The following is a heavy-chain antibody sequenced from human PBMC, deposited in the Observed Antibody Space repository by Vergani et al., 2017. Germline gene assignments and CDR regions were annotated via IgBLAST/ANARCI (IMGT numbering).Heavy chain of an antibody. CDR2: ISWNSGSI. D-gene: IGHD3-22*01. Sequence: VQLVESGGGLVKPGGSLRLSCAASGFTFDDYAMHWARQAPGKGLEWVSGISWNSGSIGYADSVKGRFTISRDNAKNSLYLQMNSLRAEDTALYYCAKARSALVYYYDSSGYYYFDYWGQGTRVTVSS. CDR3: AKARSALVYYYDSSGYYYFDY. CDR1: GFTFDDYA. J-gene: IGHJ4*02. V-gene: IGHV3-9*01.